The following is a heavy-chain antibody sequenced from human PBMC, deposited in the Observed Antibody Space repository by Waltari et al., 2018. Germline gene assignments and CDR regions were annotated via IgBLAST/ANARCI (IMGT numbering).Heavy chain of an antibody. D-gene: IGHD3-16*01. V-gene: IGHV3-21*01. J-gene: IGHJ4*02. CDR2: ISSTSRFI. CDR3: ARDMSLGIDY. Sequence: VQLVESGGGLVKPGGALRLSCEASEFTVRSYSMNWVRQAPGKGLEWVSSISSTSRFIYYADSVKGRFTISRDNAKNSLYLQMNSLRAEDTAVYYCARDMSLGIDYWGQGSLVTVSS. CDR1: EFTVRSYS.